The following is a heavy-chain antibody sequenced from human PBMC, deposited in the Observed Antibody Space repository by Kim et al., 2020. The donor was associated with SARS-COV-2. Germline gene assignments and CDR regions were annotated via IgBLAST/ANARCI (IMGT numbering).Heavy chain of an antibody. CDR2: INTNTGRP. CDR3: ARDSDDYGGNFFHF. Sequence: ASVKVSCKASGYNFSNYAMNWVRQAPGRGLEWMGWINTNTGRPTYVQDFTGRFVFSVDTSVTTAYLQISSLRSADSATYFCARDSDDYGGNFFHFWGRGTLVTVSS. CDR1: GYNFSNYA. J-gene: IGHJ2*01. V-gene: IGHV7-4-1*02. D-gene: IGHD3-10*01.